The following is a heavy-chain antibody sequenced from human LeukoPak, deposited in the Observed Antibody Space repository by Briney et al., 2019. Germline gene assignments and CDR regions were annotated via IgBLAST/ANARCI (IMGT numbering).Heavy chain of an antibody. CDR3: ARIYSGSHYS. D-gene: IGHD1-26*01. CDR2: IYSDGST. Sequence: PGGSLRLSCAVSGFIVSTYYMSWVRQAPGKGLEWVSIIYSDGSTYYADSVKGRFTISRDTSKNTLFLQMNSLRAEDTAVYYCARIYSGSHYSWGQGTLVTISS. J-gene: IGHJ4*02. V-gene: IGHV3-53*01. CDR1: GFIVSTYY.